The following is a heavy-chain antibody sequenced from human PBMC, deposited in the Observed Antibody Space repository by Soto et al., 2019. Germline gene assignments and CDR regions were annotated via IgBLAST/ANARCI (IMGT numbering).Heavy chain of an antibody. CDR3: AREKPEPQNCSSTSCYDAVDY. Sequence: GGSLRLSCAASGFTFSDYYMSWIRQAPGKGLEWVSYISSSGSTIYYADSVKGRFTISRDNAKNSLYLQMNSLRAEDTAVYYCAREKPEPQNCSSTSCYDAVDYWGQGTLVTVSS. CDR2: ISSSGSTI. J-gene: IGHJ4*02. D-gene: IGHD2-2*01. V-gene: IGHV3-11*01. CDR1: GFTFSDYY.